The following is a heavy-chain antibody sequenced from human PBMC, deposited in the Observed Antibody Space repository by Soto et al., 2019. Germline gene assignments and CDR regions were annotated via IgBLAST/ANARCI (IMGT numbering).Heavy chain of an antibody. J-gene: IGHJ6*02. V-gene: IGHV1-2*04. Sequence: QVQLVQSGAEVKKPGASVKVSCKASGYTFTGYYMHWVRQAPGQGLEWMGWINPNSGGTNYAQKFQGWVTMTRATSISTAYMELSRLRSDDTAVYYCARAPHFWSGYSGGYGMDVWGQGTTVTVSS. D-gene: IGHD3-3*01. CDR3: ARAPHFWSGYSGGYGMDV. CDR2: INPNSGGT. CDR1: GYTFTGYY.